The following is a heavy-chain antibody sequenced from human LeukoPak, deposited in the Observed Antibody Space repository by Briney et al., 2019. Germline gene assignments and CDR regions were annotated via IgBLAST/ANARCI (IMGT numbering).Heavy chain of an antibody. CDR3: ARDGGRLRPSYYFDY. V-gene: IGHV1-69*13. CDR2: IIPIFGTA. D-gene: IGHD5-12*01. Sequence: SVKVSCKASGGTFSSYAISWVRQAPGQGLEWMGGIIPIFGTANYAQKFQGRVTITADESTSTAYMELSSLRSEDTAVYYCARDGGRLRPSYYFDYWGQGTLVTVSS. J-gene: IGHJ4*02. CDR1: GGTFSSYA.